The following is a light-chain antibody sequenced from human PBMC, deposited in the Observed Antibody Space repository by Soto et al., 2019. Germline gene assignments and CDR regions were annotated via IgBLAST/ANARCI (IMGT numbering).Light chain of an antibody. CDR1: QGIRND. V-gene: IGKV1-6*01. CDR2: ASS. J-gene: IGKJ1*01. CDR3: LQDYGYPRT. Sequence: AIQMTQSPSSLSASVGDRVTITCRASQGIRNDLAWYQQKPGHAPKLLLYASSNLQGGVPSRFSGSGSGTDITLTISSLQPEDFATYYCLQDYGYPRTFGQGTKVEIK.